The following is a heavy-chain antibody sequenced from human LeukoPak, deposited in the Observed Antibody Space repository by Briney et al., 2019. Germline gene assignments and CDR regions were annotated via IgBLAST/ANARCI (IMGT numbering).Heavy chain of an antibody. CDR2: ISSSGSTI. CDR3: ARGRIVVVLAATTPNNWFDP. D-gene: IGHD2-2*01. V-gene: IGHV3-48*03. CDR1: GFTFSSYE. Sequence: GGSLRLSCAASGFTFSSYEMNWVRQAPGKGLEWVSYISSSGSTIYYADSVKGRFTISRDNAKNSLYLQMNSLRAEDTAVYYCARGRIVVVLAATTPNNWFDPWGQGTLVTVSS. J-gene: IGHJ5*02.